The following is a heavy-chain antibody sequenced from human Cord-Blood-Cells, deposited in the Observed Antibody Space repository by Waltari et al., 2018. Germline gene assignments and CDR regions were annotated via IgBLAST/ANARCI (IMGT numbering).Heavy chain of an antibody. CDR2: MNPNGGNT. D-gene: IGHD6-13*01. V-gene: IGHV1-8*03. CDR3: ASRLAAADWYFDL. CDR1: GYTFTSYD. J-gene: IGHJ2*01. Sequence: QVQLVQSGAEVKKPGASVKVSCKASGYTFTSYDINWVRQATGQGLEGRGWMNPNGGNTGYAQKFQGRVTITADEATSTAYMELSSLRSEDTAVYYCASRLAAADWYFDLWGRGTLVTVSS.